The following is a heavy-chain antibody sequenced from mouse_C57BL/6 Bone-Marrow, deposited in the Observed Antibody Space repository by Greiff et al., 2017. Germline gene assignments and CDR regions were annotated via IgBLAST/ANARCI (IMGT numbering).Heavy chain of an antibody. J-gene: IGHJ1*03. D-gene: IGHD1-1*01. CDR3: ARTSDYGSRNWYFDV. CDR2: ISSGGSYT. V-gene: IGHV5-6*01. CDR1: GFTFSSYG. Sequence: VQLQQSGGDLVKPGGSLKLSCAASGFTFSSYGMSWVRQTPDKRLEWVATISSGGSYTYYPDSVKGRFTISRDNAKNTLYLQMSSRKSEDTAMYYCARTSDYGSRNWYFDVWGTGTTVTVSS.